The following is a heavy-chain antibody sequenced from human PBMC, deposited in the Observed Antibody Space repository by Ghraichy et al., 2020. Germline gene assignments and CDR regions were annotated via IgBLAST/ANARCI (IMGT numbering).Heavy chain of an antibody. Sequence: GGSLRLSCATSGFTFGDYAMSWFRQAPGKGLEWVGFIRSKAYGGTTEYAASVKGRFTISRDDSKSIAYLQMNSLKTEDTAVYYCTRDWGRGFFCPAAICVWELFDYWGQGTLVTVSS. CDR2: IRSKAYGGTT. CDR3: TRDWGRGFFCPAAICVWELFDY. J-gene: IGHJ4*02. V-gene: IGHV3-49*03. D-gene: IGHD2-2*01. CDR1: GFTFGDYA.